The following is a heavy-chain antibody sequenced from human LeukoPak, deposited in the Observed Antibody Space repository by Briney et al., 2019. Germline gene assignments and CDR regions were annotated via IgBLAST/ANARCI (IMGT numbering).Heavy chain of an antibody. D-gene: IGHD3-22*01. CDR1: GGSISSSSYY. J-gene: IGHJ1*01. CDR3: AREADYYDSSGYYKVFQH. Sequence: SETLSLTCTVSGGSISSSSYYWGWIRQPPGKGLEWIGSIYYSGSTYYNPSLKSRVTISVDTSKNQFSLKLSSVTAADTAVYYCAREADYYDSSGYYKVFQHWGQGTLVTVSS. V-gene: IGHV4-39*07. CDR2: IYYSGST.